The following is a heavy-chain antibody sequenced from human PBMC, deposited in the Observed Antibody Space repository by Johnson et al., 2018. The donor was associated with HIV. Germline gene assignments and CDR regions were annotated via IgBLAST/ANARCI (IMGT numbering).Heavy chain of an antibody. V-gene: IGHV3-66*01. CDR1: GFSVGSNS. D-gene: IGHD1-1*01. Sequence: EVQVVESGGGFVQPGGSLRLSCAASGFSVGSNSMSWVRQAPGKGLEWVSVIQSGENTLYAESVKGRFTISRDDSRNTLYLQINSLRAEDTAVYYCAGGVNVAFDIWGPGTVVTVSS. J-gene: IGHJ3*02. CDR3: AGGVNVAFDI. CDR2: IQSGENT.